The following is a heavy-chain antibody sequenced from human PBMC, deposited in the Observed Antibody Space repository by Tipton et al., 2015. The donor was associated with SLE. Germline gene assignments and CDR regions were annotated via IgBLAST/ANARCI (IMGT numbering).Heavy chain of an antibody. D-gene: IGHD3-3*01. Sequence: TLSLTCAVYDGSLSGYYWSWTRQSPGKGLEWIGEINHSGSTKYSSSLRSRVTISVDTFKNQFSLKLRSVTASDVAVYYCARGSYDLSPTGVSPNPRYFDYWGQGTLVTVSS. CDR2: INHSGST. J-gene: IGHJ4*02. V-gene: IGHV4-34*01. CDR3: ARGSYDLSPTGVSPNPRYFDY. CDR1: DGSLSGYY.